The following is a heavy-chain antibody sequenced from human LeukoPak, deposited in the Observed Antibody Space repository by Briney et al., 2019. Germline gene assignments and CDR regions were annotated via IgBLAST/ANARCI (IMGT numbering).Heavy chain of an antibody. CDR1: GFTFSSYW. D-gene: IGHD4-11*01. J-gene: IGHJ4*02. Sequence: QPGGSLRLSCAAPGFTFSSYWMTWVRQAPGKGLEWVANIKEDGSEKYYVDSVEGRFTISRDNARDSVYLQMHSLRAEDTAVYYCVTDRDYTFDYWGQGTLVTVSS. CDR2: IKEDGSEK. CDR3: VTDRDYTFDY. V-gene: IGHV3-7*01.